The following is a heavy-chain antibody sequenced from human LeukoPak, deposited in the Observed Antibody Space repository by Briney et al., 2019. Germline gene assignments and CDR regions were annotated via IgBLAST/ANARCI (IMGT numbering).Heavy chain of an antibody. CDR1: GGSISSGGYY. D-gene: IGHD5-18*01. Sequence: PSETLSLTCTVSGGSISSGGYYWGWIRQSPGKGLEWIASIYSSGNSYYNPSLKSRVSISVDTSKNHISLKLFSLTGADTALYYCARHLSGSAMMHYFDYWGQGNLVTVSS. CDR2: IYSSGNS. J-gene: IGHJ4*02. CDR3: ARHLSGSAMMHYFDY. V-gene: IGHV4-39*01.